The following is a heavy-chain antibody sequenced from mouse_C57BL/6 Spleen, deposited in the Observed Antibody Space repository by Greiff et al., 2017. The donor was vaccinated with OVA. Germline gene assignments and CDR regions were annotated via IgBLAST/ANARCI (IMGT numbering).Heavy chain of an antibody. D-gene: IGHD1-1*01. CDR3: FTTVVHFDY. V-gene: IGHV1-64*01. CDR1: GYTFTSYW. CDR2: IHPNSGST. Sequence: QVQLQQPGAELVKPGASVKLSCKASGYTFTSYWMHWVKQRPGQGLEWIGMIHPNSGSTNYNEKFKSKATLTVDKSSSTADMQLSSLTSEDSAVYYCFTTVVHFDYWGQGTTLTVSS. J-gene: IGHJ2*01.